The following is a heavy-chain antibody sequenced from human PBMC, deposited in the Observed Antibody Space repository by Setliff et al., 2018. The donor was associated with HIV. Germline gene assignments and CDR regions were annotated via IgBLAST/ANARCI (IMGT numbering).Heavy chain of an antibody. J-gene: IGHJ6*03. V-gene: IGHV4-4*02. CDR1: GGSISSSNW. CDR2: IYHGGST. D-gene: IGHD6-19*01. Sequence: PSETLSLTCAVSGGSISSSNWWSWVRQPPGKGLEWIGEIYHGGSTNYNPSLKSRVTISVDKSNNQFSLKLSSVTAADTAVYYCALRDSSGWYNYFMDVWGKGTTVTVSS. CDR3: ALRDSSGWYNYFMDV.